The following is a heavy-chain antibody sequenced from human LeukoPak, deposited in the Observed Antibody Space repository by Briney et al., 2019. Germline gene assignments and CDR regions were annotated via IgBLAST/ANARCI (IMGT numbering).Heavy chain of an antibody. V-gene: IGHV3-23*01. D-gene: IGHD3-10*01. Sequence: GGSLRLSCAASGFTFSSCAMSWVRQAPGKGLEWVSGVGGSGDITYYADSVKGRFTISRDNSKNTLYLQVNSLRADDTAVYYCAKGYGSGTHSGDWVGVYWGQGTLVTVSS. CDR1: GFTFSSCA. J-gene: IGHJ4*02. CDR2: VGGSGDIT. CDR3: AKGYGSGTHSGDWVGVY.